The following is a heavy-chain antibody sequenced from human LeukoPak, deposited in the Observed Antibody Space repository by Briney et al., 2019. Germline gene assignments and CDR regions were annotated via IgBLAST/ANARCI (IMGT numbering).Heavy chain of an antibody. Sequence: GESLKISCKGSGYSFTSYWIVWVRQMPGKGLEWMGIIYPGDSDTRYSPSFQGQVTISADKSISTAYLQWSSLKASDTAMYYCARQSITAAGCLDHWGQGTLDTVSS. CDR1: GYSFTSYW. V-gene: IGHV5-51*01. CDR2: IYPGDSDT. D-gene: IGHD6-13*01. J-gene: IGHJ4*02. CDR3: ARQSITAAGCLDH.